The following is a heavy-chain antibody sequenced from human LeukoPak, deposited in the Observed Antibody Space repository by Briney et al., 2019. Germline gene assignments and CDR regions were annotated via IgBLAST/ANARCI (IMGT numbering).Heavy chain of an antibody. J-gene: IGHJ6*02. Sequence: SVKVSCKASGGAFSSYAISWVRQAPGQGLEWMGGIMPIFGTANYAQKFQGRVTITADESTSTAYMELSRLRSEDTAVYYCASLGYSGYDWAGMDVWGQGTTVTVSS. D-gene: IGHD5-12*01. CDR2: IMPIFGTA. CDR3: ASLGYSGYDWAGMDV. CDR1: GGAFSSYA. V-gene: IGHV1-69*01.